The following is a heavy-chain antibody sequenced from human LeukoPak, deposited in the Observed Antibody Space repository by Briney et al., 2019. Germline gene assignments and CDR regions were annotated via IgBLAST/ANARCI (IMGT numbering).Heavy chain of an antibody. J-gene: IGHJ4*02. Sequence: ASVKVSCKASGGTFSSYAISWVRQAPGQGLEWMGIINPSGDITSYAQKFQGRVTMTREASASTVYMELSSLRSEDTAVYYCASQYYDSAGNPTFDYWGQGTLVTVSP. D-gene: IGHD3-22*01. CDR3: ASQYYDSAGNPTFDY. CDR2: INPSGDIT. V-gene: IGHV1-46*01. CDR1: GGTFSSYA.